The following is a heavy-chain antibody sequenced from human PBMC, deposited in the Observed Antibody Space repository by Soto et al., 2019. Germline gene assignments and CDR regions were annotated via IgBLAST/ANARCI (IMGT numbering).Heavy chain of an antibody. V-gene: IGHV1-69*06. CDR2: IIPIFGTA. Sequence: SVKVSCKASGGTFSSYAISWVRQAPGQGLEWMGGIIPIFGTANYAQKFQGRVTITADKSTSTAYMELSSLRSEDTAVYYCSRSDTIFGVGPYNWFDPWGQGTLVTVSS. CDR1: GGTFSSYA. D-gene: IGHD3-3*01. CDR3: SRSDTIFGVGPYNWFDP. J-gene: IGHJ5*02.